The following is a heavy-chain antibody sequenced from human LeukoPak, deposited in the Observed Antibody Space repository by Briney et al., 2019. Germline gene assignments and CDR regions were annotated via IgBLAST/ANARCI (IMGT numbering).Heavy chain of an antibody. CDR2: ISSSGSTI. V-gene: IGHV3-11*04. Sequence: GSLRLSCAASGFTFSDYYMSWIRQAPGKGLEWVSYISSSGSTIYYADSVKGRFTISRDNAKNSLYLQMNSLRAEDTAVYYCASHMVRGANYMDVWGKGTTVTVSS. CDR1: GFTFSDYY. J-gene: IGHJ6*03. CDR3: ASHMVRGANYMDV. D-gene: IGHD3-10*01.